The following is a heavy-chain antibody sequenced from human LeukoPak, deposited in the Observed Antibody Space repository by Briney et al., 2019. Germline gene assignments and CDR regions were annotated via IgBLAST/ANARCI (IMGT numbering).Heavy chain of an antibody. J-gene: IGHJ5*02. CDR1: GDSISSYY. D-gene: IGHD3-16*01. CDR3: ARGGGGYLGSNNWFDP. Sequence: PSETLPLTCSVSGDSISSYYWSWIRQPPGKGLQYIGYISFFGTANYSESTKYNPALNSRVTISADTSKNQFSLRLSSVTAADTAIYYCARGGGGYLGSNNWFDPWGQGTLVTVSS. CDR2: ISFFGTANYSEST. V-gene: IGHV4-59*01.